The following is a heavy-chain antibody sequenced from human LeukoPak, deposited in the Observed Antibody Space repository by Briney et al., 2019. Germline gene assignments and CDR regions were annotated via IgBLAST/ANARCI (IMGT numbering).Heavy chain of an antibody. CDR3: ARHDAEGSQLLYPTPFDY. J-gene: IGHJ4*02. CDR2: IYHSGST. Sequence: SETLSLTCAASGYSISSGYYWGWIRQPPGKGLEWIGSIYHSGSTYYNPSLKTRVTISVDTSKNQFSLKLSSVTAAPTPVDYCARHDAEGSQLLYPTPFDYWGQGTLVTVSS. D-gene: IGHD2-2*02. V-gene: IGHV4-38-2*01. CDR1: GYSISSGYY.